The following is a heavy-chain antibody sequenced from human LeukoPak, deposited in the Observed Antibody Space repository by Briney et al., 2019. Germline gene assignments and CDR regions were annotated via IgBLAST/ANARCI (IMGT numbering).Heavy chain of an antibody. V-gene: IGHV4-34*01. CDR2: INHSGST. D-gene: IGHD5-18*01. J-gene: IGHJ6*03. CDR3: ARDKEEGSGKYSYGYYYYYYMDV. Sequence: SETLSLTCAVYGGSFSGYYWSWIRQPPGKGLEWIGEINHSGSTNYNPSLKSRVTISVDTSKNQFSLKLSSVTAADTAVYYCARDKEEGSGKYSYGYYYYYYMDVWGKGTTVTISS. CDR1: GGSFSGYY.